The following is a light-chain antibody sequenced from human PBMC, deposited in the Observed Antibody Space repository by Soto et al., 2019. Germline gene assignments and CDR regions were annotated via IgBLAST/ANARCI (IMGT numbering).Light chain of an antibody. CDR1: QTVDNY. Sequence: DIPRTQSPSSPSASVGDRVTISCRTSQTVDNYLNWYQQKPGKDPQLLISAASTLQSGVPSRFSGSGSGTDFNLTISRLQTEDFATYDCQQLNSYPITFGQGTRREIK. CDR2: AAS. J-gene: IGKJ5*01. CDR3: QQLNSYPIT. V-gene: IGKV1-39*01.